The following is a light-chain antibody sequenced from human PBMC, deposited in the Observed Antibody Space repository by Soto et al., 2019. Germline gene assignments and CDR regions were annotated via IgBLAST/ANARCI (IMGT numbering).Light chain of an antibody. CDR1: SSDVGAYDF. J-gene: IGLJ1*01. V-gene: IGLV2-14*03. CDR3: SSYTTSSTRV. Sequence: QSALTQPASVSGSPGQSIAISCNGTSSDVGAYDFVSWYQQHPDKAPKLMIYEVSHRPSGVSYRFSGSKSVNTATLTISGLQAEDEADYYCSSYTTSSTRVFGTGTKLTVL. CDR2: EVS.